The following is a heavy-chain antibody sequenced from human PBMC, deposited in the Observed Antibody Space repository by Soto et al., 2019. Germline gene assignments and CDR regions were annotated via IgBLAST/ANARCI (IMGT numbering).Heavy chain of an antibody. CDR1: GGSISSGGYS. V-gene: IGHV4-30-2*06. D-gene: IGHD2-15*01. CDR2: IYHSGST. CDR3: ARGEVVALGY. Sequence: PSETLSLTCAVSGGSISSGGYSWSWIRQSPGKGLEWIGYIYHSGSTYYNPSLKSRVTILVDRSKNQFSLKLSSVTAADTAVYYCARGEVVALGYWGQGTLVTVSS. J-gene: IGHJ4*02.